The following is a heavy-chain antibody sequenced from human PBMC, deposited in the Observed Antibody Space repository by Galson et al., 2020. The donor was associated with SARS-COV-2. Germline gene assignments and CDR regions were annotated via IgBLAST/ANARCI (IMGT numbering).Heavy chain of an antibody. CDR2: INIDGSVT. J-gene: IGHJ6*02. Sequence: GESLKLSCAASGFSFSSYWMHWVRQGPGKGLVWVSRINIDGSVTTYADSVKGRFTISRDNAKNTLYLQMNSLRAEDTAVYYCARGRSYGMDVWGQGTTVTVYS. CDR1: GFSFSSYW. CDR3: ARGRSYGMDV. V-gene: IGHV3-74*01.